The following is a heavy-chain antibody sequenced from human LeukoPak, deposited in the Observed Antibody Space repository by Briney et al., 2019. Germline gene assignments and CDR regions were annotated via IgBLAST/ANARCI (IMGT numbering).Heavy chain of an antibody. Sequence: ASVKVSCKASGYTFTGYYMHWVRQAPGQGLEWMGWINPNSGGTNYAQKFQGWVTMTRDTSISTAYMELSRLRSDDTAVYYCARGGEDYGDYGAGTGGEYNWFDPWGQGTLVTVSS. D-gene: IGHD4-17*01. J-gene: IGHJ5*02. V-gene: IGHV1-2*04. CDR3: ARGGEDYGDYGAGTGGEYNWFDP. CDR2: INPNSGGT. CDR1: GYTFTGYY.